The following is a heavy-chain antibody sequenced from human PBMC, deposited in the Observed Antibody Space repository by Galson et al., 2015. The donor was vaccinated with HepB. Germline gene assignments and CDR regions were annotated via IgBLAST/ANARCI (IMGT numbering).Heavy chain of an antibody. CDR3: ARDRAVAGTGYYYYYGMDV. V-gene: IGHV3-30-3*01. CDR2: ISYDGSNK. J-gene: IGHJ6*02. CDR1: GFTFSSYA. D-gene: IGHD6-19*01. Sequence: SLRLSCAASGFTFSSYAMHWVRQAPGKGLEWVAVISYDGSNKYYADSVKGRFTISRDNSKNTLYLQMNSLRAEETAVYYCARDRAVAGTGYYYYYGMDVWGQGTTVTVSS.